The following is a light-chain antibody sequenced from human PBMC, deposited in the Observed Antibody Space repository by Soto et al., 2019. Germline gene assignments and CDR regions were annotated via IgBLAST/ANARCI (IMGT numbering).Light chain of an antibody. Sequence: QSALNRPASLSGSPGQAITISCTGTSSDVGGYNYVSWYQQHPGKAPKLMISEVSNRPSGVSNRFSGSKSGNTASLTISGLQAEDEADYYCSSYTSSSTLYVFGTGTKVTVL. J-gene: IGLJ1*01. CDR2: EVS. CDR1: SSDVGGYNY. V-gene: IGLV2-14*01. CDR3: SSYTSSSTLYV.